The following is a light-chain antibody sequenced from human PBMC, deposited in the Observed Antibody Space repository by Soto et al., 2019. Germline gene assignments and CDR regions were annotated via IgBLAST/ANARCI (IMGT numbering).Light chain of an antibody. CDR3: QQSYSTPRT. J-gene: IGKJ2*01. V-gene: IGKV1-39*01. CDR1: QSISSY. CDR2: AAS. Sequence: DIQMTQSPSSLSASVGDRVTITCRASQSISSYLNWYQQKPGKAPKLLIYAASSLQSGVPSRFSGSGSRTDFTLTISSLQPEDFATYYCQQSYSTPRTFGQGTQLEIK.